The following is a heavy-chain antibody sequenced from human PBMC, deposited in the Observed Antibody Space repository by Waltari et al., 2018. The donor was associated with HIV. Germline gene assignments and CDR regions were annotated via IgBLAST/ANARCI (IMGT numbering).Heavy chain of an antibody. CDR1: GYTFTNYD. Sequence: QVQLVQSGAEVRKPGASVKVSCKASGYTFTNYDINWVRQAPGQGLEWMGWRNPHSGNTGYAQKFQGRVTMTRDTSRSTAYMELTSLTSEDTAVYHCSRGRGYSYGYSDLWGQGTLVTVSS. V-gene: IGHV1-8*01. D-gene: IGHD5-18*01. CDR3: SRGRGYSYGYSDL. CDR2: RNPHSGNT. J-gene: IGHJ4*02.